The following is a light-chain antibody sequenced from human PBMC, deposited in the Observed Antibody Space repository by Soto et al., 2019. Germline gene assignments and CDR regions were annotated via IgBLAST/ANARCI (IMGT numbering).Light chain of an antibody. CDR1: RSITIW. CDR2: AAS. V-gene: IGKV1-8*01. CDR3: QQYYSYPTST. Sequence: GDRVTITCRASRSITIWLAWYQQKPGKAPKLLIYAASTLQSGVPSRFSGSGSGTDFTPTISCLQSEDFATYYCQQYYSYPTSTFGQGTRLEI. J-gene: IGKJ5*01.